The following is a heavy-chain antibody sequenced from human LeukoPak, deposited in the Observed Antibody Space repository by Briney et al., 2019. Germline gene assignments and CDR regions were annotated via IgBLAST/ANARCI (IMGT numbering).Heavy chain of an antibody. D-gene: IGHD2-2*01. Sequence: GGSLRLSCAASGFTFSSYGMHWVRQAPGKGLEWVAFIRYDGSNKYYADSVKGRFTISRDNAKNTLYLQMNSLRAEDTAVYYCALFDIVVVPAAGSHFDYWGQGTLVTVSS. CDR2: IRYDGSNK. CDR1: GFTFSSYG. V-gene: IGHV3-30*02. CDR3: ALFDIVVVPAAGSHFDY. J-gene: IGHJ4*02.